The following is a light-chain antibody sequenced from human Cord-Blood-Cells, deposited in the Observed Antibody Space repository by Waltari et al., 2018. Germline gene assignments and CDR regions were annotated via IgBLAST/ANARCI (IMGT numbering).Light chain of an antibody. CDR2: WAS. V-gene: IGKV4-1*01. J-gene: IGKJ4*01. CDR1: QSVLYSSNDKNY. CDR3: QHYDSTPRT. Sequence: DIVMTQSPDSLAVSLGESATINCKSSQSVLYSSNDKNYLAWYQQKPGQPPKLLIYWASTRESGVPDRVSGSGSGTDFTLTISSLQAEDVAVYYCQHYDSTPRTFGGGTKVEIK.